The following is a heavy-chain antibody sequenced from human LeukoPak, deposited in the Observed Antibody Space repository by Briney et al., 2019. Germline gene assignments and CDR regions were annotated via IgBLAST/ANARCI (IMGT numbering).Heavy chain of an antibody. D-gene: IGHD4-23*01. CDR3: ARIEDYGGNSVNY. V-gene: IGHV4-34*01. Sequence: SETLSLTCAVYGGSFSGYYWSWIRQPPGKGLEWIGEINHSGSTNYNPSLKRRVTISVDTSKNQFSLKLSSVTAADTAVYYCARIEDYGGNSVNYWGQGTLVTVSS. J-gene: IGHJ4*02. CDR2: INHSGST. CDR1: GGSFSGYY.